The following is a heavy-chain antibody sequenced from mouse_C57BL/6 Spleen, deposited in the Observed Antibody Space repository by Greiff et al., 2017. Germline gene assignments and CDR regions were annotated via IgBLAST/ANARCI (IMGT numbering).Heavy chain of an antibody. CDR1: GYTFTSYW. Sequence: QVQLLQPGAELVMPGASVKLSCKASGYTFTSYWMHWVKQRPGQGLEWIGEIDPSDSYTNYTQKFKGKSTLTVDKSSSTAYMQLSSLTSEDSAVYYWAREGGTGTGVDDGGQGTTLTVSS. V-gene: IGHV1-69*01. D-gene: IGHD4-1*01. CDR2: IDPSDSYT. J-gene: IGHJ2*01. CDR3: AREGGTGTGVDD.